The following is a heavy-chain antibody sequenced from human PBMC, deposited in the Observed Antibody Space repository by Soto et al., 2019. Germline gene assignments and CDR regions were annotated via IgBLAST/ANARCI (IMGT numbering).Heavy chain of an antibody. Sequence: QVQLQESGPGLVKPSETLSLTCTVSGDSISRYYWSWIRLSPGKGLEWIGYIYYSGETNYNPSVKSRVTISVDRTKNQFSLKLSSVTAADTAVYYCARDQGGEFLKGSGMDVWGQVTTVTVSS. CDR1: GDSISRYY. CDR3: ARDQGGEFLKGSGMDV. D-gene: IGHD3-10*01. J-gene: IGHJ6*02. V-gene: IGHV4-59*01. CDR2: IYYSGET.